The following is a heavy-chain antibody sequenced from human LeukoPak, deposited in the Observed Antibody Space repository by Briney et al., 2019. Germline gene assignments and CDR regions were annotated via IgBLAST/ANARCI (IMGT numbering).Heavy chain of an antibody. CDR3: ARVNYYDSSGYYAYYYYMDV. D-gene: IGHD3-22*01. Sequence: SETLSLTCTVSGGSISSYYWSWVRQPAGKGLEWIGRIYTSGSTNYNPSLKSRVTISVDKSKNQFSLKLSSVTAADTAVYYCARVNYYDSSGYYAYYYYMDVWGKGTTVTVSS. CDR2: IYTSGST. J-gene: IGHJ6*03. V-gene: IGHV4-4*07. CDR1: GGSISSYY.